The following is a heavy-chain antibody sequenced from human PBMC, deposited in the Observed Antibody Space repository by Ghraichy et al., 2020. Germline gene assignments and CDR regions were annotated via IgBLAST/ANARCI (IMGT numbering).Heavy chain of an antibody. V-gene: IGHV1-8*01. CDR2: MNPNSGNT. CDR1: GYTFTSYD. CDR3: ARVSSGWYINWFNP. D-gene: IGHD6-19*01. Sequence: ASVKVSCKASGYTFTSYDINWVRQATGQGLEWMGWMNPNSGNTGYAQKFQGRVTMTRNTSISTAYMELSSLRSEDTAVYYCARVSSGWYINWFNPWGQGTLVTVSS. J-gene: IGHJ5*02.